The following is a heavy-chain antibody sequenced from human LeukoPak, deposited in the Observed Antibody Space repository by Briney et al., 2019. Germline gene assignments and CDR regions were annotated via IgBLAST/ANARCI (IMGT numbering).Heavy chain of an antibody. CDR2: IYTSGST. V-gene: IGHV4-4*07. D-gene: IGHD2-15*01. J-gene: IGHJ5*02. CDR1: GGSISSYY. CDR3: ATVPYSSCGSCRGSGP. Sequence: SETLSLTCTVSGGSISSYYWSWIRQPAGKGLEWIGRIYTSGSTNYNPSLKSRVTMSVDTSKNQFSLKLSSVTAADTAVYYCATVPYSSCGSCRGSGPWGQGTLVTVSS.